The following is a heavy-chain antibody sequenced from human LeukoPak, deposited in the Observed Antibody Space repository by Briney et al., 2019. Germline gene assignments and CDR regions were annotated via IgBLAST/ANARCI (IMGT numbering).Heavy chain of an antibody. CDR3: ARVPHYYGSGSQLYPRYYYGMDV. CDR1: GFTFSDYY. D-gene: IGHD3-10*01. CDR2: ISSSGSTI. V-gene: IGHV3-11*01. Sequence: SGGSLRLSCAASGFTFSDYYMSWIRQAPGKGLEWVSYISSSGSTIYYADSVKGRFTISRDNAKNSLYLQMNSLRAEDTAVYYCARVPHYYGSGSQLYPRYYYGMDVWGQGTTVTVSS. J-gene: IGHJ6*02.